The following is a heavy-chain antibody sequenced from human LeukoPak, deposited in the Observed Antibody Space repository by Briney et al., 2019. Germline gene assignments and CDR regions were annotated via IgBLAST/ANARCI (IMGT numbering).Heavy chain of an antibody. V-gene: IGHV4-34*01. CDR3: ARALGPRYYDSSGLRVFDY. J-gene: IGHJ4*02. D-gene: IGHD3-22*01. CDR1: GGSFSGYY. Sequence: PSETLYLTCAVYGGSFSGYYWSWIRQPPGKGLEWIGEINHSGSTNYNPSLKSRVTISVDTSKNQFSLKLSSVTAADTAVYYCARALGPRYYDSSGLRVFDYWGQGTLVTVSS. CDR2: INHSGST.